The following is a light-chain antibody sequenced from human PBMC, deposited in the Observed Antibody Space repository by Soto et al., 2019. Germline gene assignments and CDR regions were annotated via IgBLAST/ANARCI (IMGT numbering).Light chain of an antibody. CDR2: GAS. V-gene: IGKV3-15*01. CDR3: QQYNNWPWT. J-gene: IGKJ1*01. CDR1: QSVSSN. Sequence: EIVITQSPATLSVSPGERATLSCRASQSVSSNLAWYQQKPGQAPRLLIYGASTRAPGLPARFSGSGSGTEFTLTISSLQSEDFAVYYCQQYNNWPWTFGQGTKVDI.